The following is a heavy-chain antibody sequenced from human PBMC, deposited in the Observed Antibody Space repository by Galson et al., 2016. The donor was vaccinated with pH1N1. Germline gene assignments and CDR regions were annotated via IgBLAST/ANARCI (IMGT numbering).Heavy chain of an antibody. Sequence: CAISGDSVSSNSAAWNWIGQFPSRGLEWLGRTYYRSKWYNDYAVSVKSRITINPDTSKNQFSLQLNSVTPEDTAVYYCARDGIAAAGIRRDQYYFDYWGQGTLVTVSS. D-gene: IGHD6-13*01. CDR1: GDSVSSNSAA. CDR2: TYYRSKWYN. V-gene: IGHV6-1*01. J-gene: IGHJ4*02. CDR3: ARDGIAAAGIRRDQYYFDY.